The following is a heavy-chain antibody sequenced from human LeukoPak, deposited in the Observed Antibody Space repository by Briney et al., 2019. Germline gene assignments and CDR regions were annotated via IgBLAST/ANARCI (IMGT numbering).Heavy chain of an antibody. Sequence: SVKVSCKASGGTFSSYAISWVRQAPGQGLEWMGGIIPIFGTTNYAQKFQDRVTITADKSTSTAYMKLSSLRSEDTAVYYCARVVGLTGYSSNWYSGYYYYMDVWGKGTTVTVSS. CDR1: GGTFSSYA. CDR3: ARVVGLTGYSSNWYSGYYYYMDV. D-gene: IGHD6-13*01. CDR2: IIPIFGTT. V-gene: IGHV1-69*06. J-gene: IGHJ6*03.